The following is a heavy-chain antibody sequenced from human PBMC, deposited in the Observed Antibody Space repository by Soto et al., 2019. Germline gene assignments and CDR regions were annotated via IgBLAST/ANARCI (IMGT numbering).Heavy chain of an antibody. D-gene: IGHD2-15*01. Sequence: SETLSLTCTVSGGSISSSSYYWGWIRQPPGKGLEWIGSIYYSGSTYYNPSLKSRVTISVDTSKNQFSLKLSSVTAADTAVYYCARLARDIVVVVAATGLGWFDPWGQGTLVTVSS. J-gene: IGHJ5*02. V-gene: IGHV4-39*01. CDR3: ARLARDIVVVVAATGLGWFDP. CDR1: GGSISSSSYY. CDR2: IYYSGST.